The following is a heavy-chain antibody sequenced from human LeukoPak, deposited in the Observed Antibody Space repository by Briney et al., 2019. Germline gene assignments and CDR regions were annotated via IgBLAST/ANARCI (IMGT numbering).Heavy chain of an antibody. D-gene: IGHD6-19*01. CDR3: AKEAGPWSHFDY. J-gene: IGHJ4*02. V-gene: IGHV3-30*02. CDR1: GFTFSSYG. Sequence: GRSLRLSCAASGFTFSSYGMHWVRQTPGKGLEWVAFIRYDGSNKYYADSVKGRFTISRDNSKNTLYLHVNSLRPEDTAVYYCAKEAGPWSHFDYWGQGTLVTVSS. CDR2: IRYDGSNK.